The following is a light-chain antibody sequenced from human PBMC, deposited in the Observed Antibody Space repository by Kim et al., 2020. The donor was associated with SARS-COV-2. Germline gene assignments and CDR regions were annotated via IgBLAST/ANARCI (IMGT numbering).Light chain of an antibody. CDR3: QQSYNTPRT. CDR1: KSMIKK. J-gene: IGKJ5*01. V-gene: IGKV1-39*01. Sequence: AAVGDRGTITGRAPKSMIKKLNWYQQMTERAPKLLFYAASSLQGGVPSRFSGSGYGTDFTLAISRRQPEDFATYHCQQSYNTPRTFGQGTRREIK. CDR2: AAS.